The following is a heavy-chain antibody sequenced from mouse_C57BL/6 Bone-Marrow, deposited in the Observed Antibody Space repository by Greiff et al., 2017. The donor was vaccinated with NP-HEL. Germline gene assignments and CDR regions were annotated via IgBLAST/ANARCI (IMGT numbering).Heavy chain of an antibody. CDR3: ARDGGRSYFDY. V-gene: IGHV7-1*01. Sequence: EVKLVESGGGLVQSGRSLRLSCATSGFTFSDFYMEWVRQAPGKGLEWIAASRNKANDYTTEYSASVKGRFIVSRDTSQSILYLQMNALRAEDTAIYYCARDGGRSYFDYWGQGTTLTVSS. CDR1: GFTFSDFY. CDR2: SRNKANDYTT. J-gene: IGHJ2*01.